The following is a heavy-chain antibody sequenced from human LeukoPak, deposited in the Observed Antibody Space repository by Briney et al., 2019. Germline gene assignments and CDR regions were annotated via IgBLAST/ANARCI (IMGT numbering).Heavy chain of an antibody. V-gene: IGHV4-39*07. CDR1: GGSITSSSYY. Sequence: PSETLSLTCTVSGGSITSSSYYWGWIRQSPGKGLEWIGEINRDGSTNYNPSLESRLSMSVDTARKHVSLKMRSVTAADTAVYFCARRGMWIQWNFDFWGQGALVTVSS. CDR2: INRDGST. CDR3: ARRGMWIQWNFDF. D-gene: IGHD5-12*01. J-gene: IGHJ4*02.